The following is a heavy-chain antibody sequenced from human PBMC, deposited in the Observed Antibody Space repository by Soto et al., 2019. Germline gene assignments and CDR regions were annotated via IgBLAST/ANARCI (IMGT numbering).Heavy chain of an antibody. V-gene: IGHV3-23*01. D-gene: IGHD1-26*01. CDR3: AKTHPRVGATTGVYFDY. J-gene: IGHJ4*02. CDR2: ISGSGGST. Sequence: PGGSLRLSCAASGFTFSSYAMSWVRQAPGKGLEWVSAISGSGGSTYYADSVKGRFTISRDNSKNTLYLQMHGLRAEDTAVYYCAKTHPRVGATTGVYFDYWGQGTLVTVSS. CDR1: GFTFSSYA.